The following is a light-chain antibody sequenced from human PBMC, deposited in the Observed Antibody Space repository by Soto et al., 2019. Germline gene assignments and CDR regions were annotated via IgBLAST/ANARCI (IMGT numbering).Light chain of an antibody. CDR3: AAWDDSPGRV. V-gene: IGLV1-44*01. Sequence: QLVLTQPPSVSGTPGQTVTISCSGSTSNIGSNTVNWYQQLPGTAPRLLIYTNNQRPSGVPGRFSGSKSGTSASLVISGLQSEDEADYYCAAWDDSPGRVFGGGTKLTVL. CDR2: TNN. J-gene: IGLJ3*02. CDR1: TSNIGSNT.